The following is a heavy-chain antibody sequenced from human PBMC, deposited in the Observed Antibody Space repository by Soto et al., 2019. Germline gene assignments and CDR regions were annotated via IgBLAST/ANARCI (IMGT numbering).Heavy chain of an antibody. CDR3: ARRWGRTFDY. J-gene: IGHJ4*02. CDR2: IYYSGST. V-gene: IGHV4-59*08. D-gene: IGHD7-27*01. Sequence: SETLSLTCTVSGGSISSYYGGWFRQPPGKGLEWIGYIYYSGSTNYHPSLKSRVTISVDTSKNQFSLKLSSVTAADTAVYYCARRWGRTFDYWGQGTLVTVSS. CDR1: GGSISSYY.